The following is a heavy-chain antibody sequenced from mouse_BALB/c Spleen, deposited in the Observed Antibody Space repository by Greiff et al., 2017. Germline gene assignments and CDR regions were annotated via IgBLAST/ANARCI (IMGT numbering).Heavy chain of an antibody. Sequence: EVQLQQSGPGLVKPSQSLSLTCSVTGYSITSGYYWNWIRQFPGNKLEWMGYISYDGSNNYNPSLKNRISITRDTSKNQFFLKLNSVTTEDTATYYCARYYYGSSLYWGQGTTLTVSS. J-gene: IGHJ2*01. CDR3: ARYYYGSSLY. V-gene: IGHV3-6*02. CDR1: GYSITSGYY. D-gene: IGHD1-1*01. CDR2: ISYDGSN.